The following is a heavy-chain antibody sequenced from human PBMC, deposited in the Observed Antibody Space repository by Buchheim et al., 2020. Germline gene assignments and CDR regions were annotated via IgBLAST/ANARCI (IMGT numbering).Heavy chain of an antibody. CDR3: ARVSGSGWYYFDY. V-gene: IGHV4-59*01. CDR2: IYYSGST. D-gene: IGHD6-19*01. CDR1: GGSISSYY. J-gene: IGHJ4*02. Sequence: QVRLQESGPGLVKPSETLSLTCTVSGGSISSYYWSWIRQPPGKGLEWIGYIYYSGSTNYNPSLKSRVTISVDTSKNQFSLKLSSVTAADTAVYYCARVSGSGWYYFDYWGQGTL.